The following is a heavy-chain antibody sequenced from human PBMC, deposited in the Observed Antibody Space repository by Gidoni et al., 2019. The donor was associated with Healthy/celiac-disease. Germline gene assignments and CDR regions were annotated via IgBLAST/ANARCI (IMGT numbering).Heavy chain of an antibody. CDR2: IYSGCST. D-gene: IGHD6-13*01. J-gene: IGHJ4*02. CDR1: GFTVSSNY. Sequence: EVQLVESGGGLVQPGGSVRLSCAASGFTVSSNYMSWVRQAPGKGLGWVSVIYSGCSTYYADSVKGRFTISRDNSKNTLYLQMNSLRAEDTAVYYCARDRAAAGDYWGQGTLVTVSS. CDR3: ARDRAAAGDY. V-gene: IGHV3-66*02.